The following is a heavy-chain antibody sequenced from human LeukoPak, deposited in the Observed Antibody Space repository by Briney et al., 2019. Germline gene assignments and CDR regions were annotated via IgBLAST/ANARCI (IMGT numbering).Heavy chain of an antibody. Sequence: GGSLRLSCSASGFTFSSYSMHWVRQAPGKGLEYVSTININGDTTYYADSVKGRFTISGDNSKNTVYLQMSSLRTEDTAVYYCIRRFDPWGQATLVTVSS. CDR1: GFTFSSYS. V-gene: IGHV3-64D*06. CDR2: ININGDTT. CDR3: IRRFDP. J-gene: IGHJ5*02.